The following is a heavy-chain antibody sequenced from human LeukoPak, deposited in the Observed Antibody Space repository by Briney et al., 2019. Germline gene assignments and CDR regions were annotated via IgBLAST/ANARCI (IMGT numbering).Heavy chain of an antibody. CDR1: GFTFSSYA. CDR2: ISYDGSNK. Sequence: GGSLRLSCAASGFTFSSYAMHWVRQAPGKGLEWVAVISYDGSNKYYADSVKGRFTISRDNSKNTLYLQMNSLRAEDTAVYYCARGPKGYSSSWAFDYWGQGTLVTVSS. CDR3: ARGPKGYSSSWAFDY. J-gene: IGHJ4*02. V-gene: IGHV3-30-3*01. D-gene: IGHD6-13*01.